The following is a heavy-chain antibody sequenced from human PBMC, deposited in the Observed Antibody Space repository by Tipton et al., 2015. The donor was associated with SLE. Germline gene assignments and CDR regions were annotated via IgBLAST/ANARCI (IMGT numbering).Heavy chain of an antibody. Sequence: TLSLTCAVYGGSFSGYYWSWIRQPPGKGLGWIGEINHSGSTNYNPSLKSRVTISVDTSKNQFSLKLSSVTAADTAVYYCAREEVAAAGTEWYFDLWGRGTLVTVSS. D-gene: IGHD6-13*01. CDR1: GGSFSGYY. V-gene: IGHV4-34*01. CDR2: INHSGST. J-gene: IGHJ2*01. CDR3: AREEVAAAGTEWYFDL.